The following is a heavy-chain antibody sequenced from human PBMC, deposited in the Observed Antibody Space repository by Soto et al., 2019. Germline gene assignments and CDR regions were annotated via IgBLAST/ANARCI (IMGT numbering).Heavy chain of an antibody. D-gene: IGHD2-8*01. CDR1: GGSISSGDYY. J-gene: IGHJ4*02. V-gene: IGHV4-30-4*01. CDR2: IYYSGST. Sequence: SETLSLTCTVSGGSISSGDYYWSWIRQPPGKGLEWIGYIYYSGSTYYNPSLKSRVTISVDTSKNQFSLKLSSVTAADTAVYYCARVDHGQGFDYWGQGTLVTVS. CDR3: ARVDHGQGFDY.